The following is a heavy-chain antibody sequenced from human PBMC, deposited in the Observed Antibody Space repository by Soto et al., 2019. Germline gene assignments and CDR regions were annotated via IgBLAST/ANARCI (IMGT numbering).Heavy chain of an antibody. J-gene: IGHJ6*02. Sequence: SETLSLTCTVSGDSISRYYWSWIRQPPGKELEWIGYMYHSGSANYNPSLKSRVIMAVDTSKNQFSLNLNSVTAADTAVYYCARHLIVGSATSKFYYGMDVWGQGTTVTVSS. CDR2: MYHSGSA. CDR1: GDSISRYY. V-gene: IGHV4-59*08. CDR3: ARHLIVGSATSKFYYGMDV. D-gene: IGHD1-26*01.